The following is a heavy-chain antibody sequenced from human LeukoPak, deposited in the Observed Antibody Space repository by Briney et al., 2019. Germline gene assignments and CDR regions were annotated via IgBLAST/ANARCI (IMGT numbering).Heavy chain of an antibody. CDR3: TTDYAPGY. D-gene: IGHD4-17*01. CDR1: GFTFRSAW. J-gene: IGHJ4*02. V-gene: IGHV3-15*01. Sequence: GGSLRLSCAPSGFTFRSAWVSWVRHAPGKGREWVGRIKSKTDGGTTDYEAPVKGRFTISRDDSKNTLYLQMNSLKTEDTAVYYCTTDYAPGYWGQGTLVTVSS. CDR2: IKSKTDGGTT.